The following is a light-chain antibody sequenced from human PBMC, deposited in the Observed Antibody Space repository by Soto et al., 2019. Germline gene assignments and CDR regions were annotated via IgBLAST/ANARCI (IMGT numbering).Light chain of an antibody. J-gene: IGKJ5*01. CDR3: QQLETYPLT. CDR2: DVF. Sequence: AIQVTQSPSSLSASVGDTVTITCRASQGISSAFAWYQQKPGKVPRLLIYDVFNLQSGVPSRFSGCGSGTDFTLTISRLQPEDFATYYCQQLETYPLTFGQGTRLEVK. CDR1: QGISSA. V-gene: IGKV1-13*02.